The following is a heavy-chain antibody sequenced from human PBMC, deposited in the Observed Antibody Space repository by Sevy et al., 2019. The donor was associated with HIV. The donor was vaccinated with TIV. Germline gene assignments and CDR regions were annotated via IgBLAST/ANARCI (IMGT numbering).Heavy chain of an antibody. D-gene: IGHD6-13*01. CDR1: GFTFKNFA. V-gene: IGHV3-23*01. Sequence: WGSLRLSCAASGFTFKNFAMSWVRQAPGKGLEWVSGVSGSGGSTYYADSVKGRFTISRDNSKNTLYLQVNSLRAEDRAVYYCARGVYSSSWYGGGDYWGQGTLVTVSS. J-gene: IGHJ4*02. CDR3: ARGVYSSSWYGGGDY. CDR2: VSGSGGST.